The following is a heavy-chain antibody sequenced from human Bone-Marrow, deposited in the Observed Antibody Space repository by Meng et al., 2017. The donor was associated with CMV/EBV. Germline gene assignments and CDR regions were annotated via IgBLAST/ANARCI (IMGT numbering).Heavy chain of an antibody. J-gene: IGHJ5*02. CDR2: INWNGGST. Sequence: GGSLRLSCAASGFTFDDYGMSWVRQAPGKGLEWVSGINWNGGSTGYADSVKGRFTISRDNAKNSLYLQMNSLRAEDSALYYCAREGITFGGVIGGFDPWGQGTLVTVSS. CDR1: GFTFDDYG. CDR3: AREGITFGGVIGGFDP. V-gene: IGHV3-20*04. D-gene: IGHD3-16*02.